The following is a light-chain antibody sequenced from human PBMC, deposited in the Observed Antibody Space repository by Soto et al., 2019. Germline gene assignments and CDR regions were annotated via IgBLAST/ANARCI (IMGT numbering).Light chain of an antibody. Sequence: DIQMTQSPSTLSASVGDSVTITCRASQSIDTWLAWHQQKPGQVPKLLISKASNLESGVPSRFSGSGSGTEFTLTISSLQPDDSATYYCQQYNSYRAFGQGTKVDIK. CDR3: QQYNSYRA. J-gene: IGKJ1*01. V-gene: IGKV1-5*03. CDR2: KAS. CDR1: QSIDTW.